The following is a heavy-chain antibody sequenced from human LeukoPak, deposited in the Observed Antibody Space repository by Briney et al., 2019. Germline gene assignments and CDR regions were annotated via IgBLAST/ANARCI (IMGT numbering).Heavy chain of an antibody. CDR2: IGISSNKI. J-gene: IGHJ4*02. CDR3: ARNRGHQQFDY. D-gene: IGHD1/OR15-1a*01. CDR1: GFTLRSYT. Sequence: PGGSLRLSCAASGFTLRSYTMNWVRQAPGKGLEWVSSIGISSNKIYYADSVKGRFIISRDNAKNSLYLQMNSLRAEDTAVYYCARNRGHQQFDYWGQGTLVTVSS. V-gene: IGHV3-21*01.